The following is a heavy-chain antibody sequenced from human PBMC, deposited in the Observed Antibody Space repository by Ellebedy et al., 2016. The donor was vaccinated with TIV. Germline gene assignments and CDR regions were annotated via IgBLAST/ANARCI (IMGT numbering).Heavy chain of an antibody. CDR3: ARDQWLGRTYYFDN. CDR1: GFTFSNYW. V-gene: IGHV3-7*01. J-gene: IGHJ4*02. D-gene: IGHD6-19*01. CDR2: IKQDGSER. Sequence: GGSLRLSCAASGFTFSNYWMTWVRQAPGKGLEWVANIKQDGSERYYVDSVKGRFAISRDNAKNSLHLQMNSLGDEDTAVYYCARDQWLGRTYYFDNWGQGTLVTVSS.